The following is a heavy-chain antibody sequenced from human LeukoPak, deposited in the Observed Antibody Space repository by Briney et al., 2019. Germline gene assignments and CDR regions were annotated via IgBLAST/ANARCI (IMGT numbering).Heavy chain of an antibody. CDR1: GFTFTTYW. V-gene: IGHV3-74*01. CDR3: ARDAVDTANAV. D-gene: IGHD5-18*01. Sequence: GGSLRLSCAASGFTFTTYWMHWVRQAPGKGLVWVSHINSDGSITSYADSVKGRFTISGDNAKNTLYLQMNSLRAEDTAVYYCARDAVDTANAVWGQGTTVTVSS. J-gene: IGHJ6*02. CDR2: INSDGSIT.